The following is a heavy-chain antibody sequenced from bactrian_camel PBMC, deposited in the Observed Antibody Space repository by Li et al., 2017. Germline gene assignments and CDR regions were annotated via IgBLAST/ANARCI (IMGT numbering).Heavy chain of an antibody. CDR2: ISSDSST. D-gene: IGHD2*01. V-gene: IGHV3S63*01. Sequence: LVESGGGSVQAGGSLRLSCTASGFTFDDHDMGWYRQAPECELVSTISSDSSTYYADSVKGRSTISRDNAKNTVYLQMNSLKPEDTAVYYCVRDGVDFRVVVTGTTFGYWGQGTQVTVS. CDR1: GFTFDDHD. J-gene: IGHJ6*01. CDR3: VRDGVDFRVVVTGTTFGY.